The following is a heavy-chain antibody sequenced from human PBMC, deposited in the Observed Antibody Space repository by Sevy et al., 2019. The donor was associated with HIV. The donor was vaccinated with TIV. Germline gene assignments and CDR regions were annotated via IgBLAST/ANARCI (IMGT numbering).Heavy chain of an antibody. CDR3: ARQVFIYGGNSGNTDY. J-gene: IGHJ4*02. Sequence: SETLSLTCTVSGGSFSSSSYYWGWLRQPPGKGLEWIGSIYYSGSTYYNPSLKSRVTISVDTSKNQFSLKLSSVTAADTAVYYCARQVFIYGGNSGNTDYWGQGTLVTVSS. CDR2: IYYSGST. V-gene: IGHV4-39*01. CDR1: GGSFSSSSYY. D-gene: IGHD4-17*01.